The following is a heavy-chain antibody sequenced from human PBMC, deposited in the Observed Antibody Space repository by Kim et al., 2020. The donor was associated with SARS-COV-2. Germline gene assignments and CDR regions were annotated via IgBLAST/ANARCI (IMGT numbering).Heavy chain of an antibody. CDR3: ARADYYGSGSSCFDY. Sequence: NPSLKSRVTISLDTSKNHFSLNLSSVTAADTAVYYCARADYYGSGSSCFDYWGQGTLVTVSS. V-gene: IGHV4-31*02. D-gene: IGHD3-10*01. J-gene: IGHJ4*02.